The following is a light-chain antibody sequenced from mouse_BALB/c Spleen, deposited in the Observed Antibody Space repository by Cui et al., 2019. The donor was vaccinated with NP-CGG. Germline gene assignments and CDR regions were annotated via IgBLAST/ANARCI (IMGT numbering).Light chain of an antibody. CDR3: ALWYSNHWV. CDR1: TGAVTTSNY. CDR2: GTN. J-gene: IGLJ1*01. V-gene: IGLV1*01. Sequence: QAVVTQESALNISPGETVTLTCRLSTGAVTTSNYANWVQEKPDHLFTGLIGGTNNRAPGVPARFSGSLIGDKAALTITGAQTEDEAIYFCALWYSNHWVFGGGTKLTVL.